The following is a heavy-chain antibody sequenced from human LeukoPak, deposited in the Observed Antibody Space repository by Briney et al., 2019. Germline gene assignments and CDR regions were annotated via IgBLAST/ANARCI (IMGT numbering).Heavy chain of an antibody. CDR1: GFSLSTSGVG. Sequence: SGPTLVEPTQTLTLTCTFSGFSLSTSGVGVGWIRQPPGKALEWLALVYWDDDKRYSPSLKSRLTITKDTSRNQVVLKMTNMDPVDTATYYCAYLPRSWFDPWGHGTLVTVSS. CDR3: AYLPRSWFDP. J-gene: IGHJ5*02. V-gene: IGHV2-5*02. CDR2: VYWDDDK.